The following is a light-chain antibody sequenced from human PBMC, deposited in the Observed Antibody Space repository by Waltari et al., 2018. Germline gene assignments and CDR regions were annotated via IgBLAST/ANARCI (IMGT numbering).Light chain of an antibody. V-gene: IGKV1-13*02. CDR2: DAS. CDR1: QGISSA. CDR3: QQFNSFPIT. Sequence: AIQLTQSPSSLSASVGDRVTITCRASQGISSALAWYQQKPGKAPKVLIYDASSLESVVPSRFRGSGSGTYFTLTISSLQPEDFATYYCQQFNSFPITFGLGTRLDIK. J-gene: IGKJ5*01.